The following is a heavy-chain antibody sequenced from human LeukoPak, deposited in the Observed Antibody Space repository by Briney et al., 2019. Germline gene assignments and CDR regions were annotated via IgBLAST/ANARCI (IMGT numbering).Heavy chain of an antibody. CDR3: ARYDTAMDTFDY. CDR2: IYSGGST. J-gene: IGHJ4*02. Sequence: GGSLRLSCAASGFTVSSNYMSWVRQAPGKGLEWVSVIYSGGSTYYADSVKGRFTISRDNSKNTLYLQMNSPRAEDMAVYYCARYDTAMDTFDYWGQGTLVTVSS. D-gene: IGHD5-18*01. CDR1: GFTVSSNY. V-gene: IGHV3-66*01.